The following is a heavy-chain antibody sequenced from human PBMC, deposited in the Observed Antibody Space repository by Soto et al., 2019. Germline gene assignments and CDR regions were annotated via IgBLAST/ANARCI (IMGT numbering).Heavy chain of an antibody. CDR1: GFTFGSHW. J-gene: IGHJ4*02. V-gene: IGHV3-74*01. CDR3: ARFGTSYDTSGFLY. D-gene: IGHD3-22*01. CDR2: ISSGGTTT. Sequence: EVQLVESGGGLVQPGGSLRLSCAASGFTFGSHWMHWVRQAPGKGLLYVSRISSGGTTTNYAESVKGRFTISRDNARNTLYLQMNSLRVEDTAVYYCARFGTSYDTSGFLYWGQGTPVTVSS.